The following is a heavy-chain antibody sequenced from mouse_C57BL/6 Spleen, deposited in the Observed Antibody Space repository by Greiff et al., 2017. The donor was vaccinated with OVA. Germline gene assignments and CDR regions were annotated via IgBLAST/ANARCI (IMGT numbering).Heavy chain of an antibody. J-gene: IGHJ4*01. Sequence: QVQLQQSGPELVKPGASVKISCKASGYAFSSSWMNWVKQRPGKGLEWIGRIYPGDGDTNYNGKFKGNATLTADKSSSTAYMQLSSLKSEDSAVYFCARDYGAMDYWGQGTSVTVSS. CDR1: GYAFSSSW. CDR2: IYPGDGDT. V-gene: IGHV1-82*01. CDR3: ARDYGAMDY. D-gene: IGHD1-1*01.